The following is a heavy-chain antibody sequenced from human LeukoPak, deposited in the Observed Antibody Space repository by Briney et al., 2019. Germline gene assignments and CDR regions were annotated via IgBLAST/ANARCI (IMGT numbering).Heavy chain of an antibody. J-gene: IGHJ5*02. CDR1: GFSFDSFG. CDR2: ISGSGGST. Sequence: GGSLRLSCVASGFSFDSFGMHWVRQAPGKGLEWVSAISGSGGSTYYADSVKGRFTISRDNSKNTLYLQMNSLRAEDTAVYYCARVALGSYNWFDPWGQGTLVTVSS. CDR3: ARVALGSYNWFDP. D-gene: IGHD3-10*01. V-gene: IGHV3-23*01.